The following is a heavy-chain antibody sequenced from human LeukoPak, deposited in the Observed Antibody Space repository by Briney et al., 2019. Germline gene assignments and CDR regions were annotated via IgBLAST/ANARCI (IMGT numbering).Heavy chain of an antibody. V-gene: IGHV1-69*06. CDR2: IIPIFGTA. CDR3: ASNPLGSFDY. D-gene: IGHD3-16*01. J-gene: IGHJ4*02. Sequence: PVKVSCKASGGTFSSYAISWVRQAPGQGLEWMGGIIPIFGTANYAQKFQGRVTITADKSTSTAYMELSSLRSEDTAVYYCASNPLGSFDYWGQGTLVTVSS. CDR1: GGTFSSYA.